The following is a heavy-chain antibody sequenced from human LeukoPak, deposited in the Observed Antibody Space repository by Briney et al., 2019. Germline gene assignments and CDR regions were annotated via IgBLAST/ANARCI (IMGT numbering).Heavy chain of an antibody. D-gene: IGHD4-17*01. Sequence: PSETLSLTCAVFGGSFSNYYLHWIRQPPGKGLEWIGEIDHSGSTKYNPSLKSRVTISVDTSKNQFSLKLSSVTAADTAVYYCARGGNYGDYDGYFDYWGQGTLVTVSS. CDR2: IDHSGST. CDR1: GGSFSNYY. J-gene: IGHJ4*02. CDR3: ARGGNYGDYDGYFDY. V-gene: IGHV4-34*01.